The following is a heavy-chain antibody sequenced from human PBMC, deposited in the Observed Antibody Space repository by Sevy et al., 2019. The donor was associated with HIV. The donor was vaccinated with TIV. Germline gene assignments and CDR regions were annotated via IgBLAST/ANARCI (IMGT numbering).Heavy chain of an antibody. CDR3: AREGCTKPHDY. D-gene: IGHD2-8*01. CDR2: LSFGCGKI. CDR1: GFTFSNAW. Sequence: GGSLRLSCAASGFTFSNAWMSWVRQAPGKGLEWVSTLSFGCGKINYADSVKGRFTISRDNSKSSVYLQMNNMRVEDTAVYYCAREGCTKPHDYWGQGTLVTVSS. V-gene: IGHV3-23*01. J-gene: IGHJ4*02.